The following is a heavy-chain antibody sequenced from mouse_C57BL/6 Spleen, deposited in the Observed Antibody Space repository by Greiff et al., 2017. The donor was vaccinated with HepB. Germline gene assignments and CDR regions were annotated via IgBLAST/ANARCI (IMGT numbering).Heavy chain of an antibody. D-gene: IGHD1-1*01. CDR3: AGRYHGGFDY. CDR2: ISYSGST. Sequence: EVQLQQSGPGLAKPSPTLSLTCSVTGYSITSDYWNWFRKFPGNKLEYMGYISYSGSTYYNPSLKSRISITRDTSKNQYYLQLNSVTTEDTATYYCAGRYHGGFDYWGEGTTLTVSS. J-gene: IGHJ2*01. CDR1: GYSITSDY. V-gene: IGHV3-8*01.